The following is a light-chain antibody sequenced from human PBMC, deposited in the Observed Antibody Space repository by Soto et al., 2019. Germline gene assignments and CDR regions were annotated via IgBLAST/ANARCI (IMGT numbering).Light chain of an antibody. CDR2: TAS. Sequence: IQMTQSPSSLSASVGYRVTITCRASQGIRNDLGWYQQKPGKAPNLLIYTASTLQSGVPSRFSGSGSGTDFTLTISSLQPEDFATYYCIQDYNYPLTFGGGTKVDIK. CDR3: IQDYNYPLT. V-gene: IGKV1-6*01. CDR1: QGIRND. J-gene: IGKJ4*01.